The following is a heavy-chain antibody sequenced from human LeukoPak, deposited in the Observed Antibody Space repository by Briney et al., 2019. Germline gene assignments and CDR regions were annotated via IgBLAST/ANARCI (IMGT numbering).Heavy chain of an antibody. CDR2: ISSNGGST. CDR1: GFTFSSYA. J-gene: IGHJ4*02. V-gene: IGHV3-64*01. Sequence: AGGSLRLSCAASGFTFSSYAMHWVRQAPGKGLEYVSAISSNGGSTCYANSVKGRFTISRDNSKNTLYLQMGSLRAEDMAVYYCARDSGQWLVSRPREPYFDYWGQGTLVTVSS. D-gene: IGHD6-19*01. CDR3: ARDSGQWLVSRPREPYFDY.